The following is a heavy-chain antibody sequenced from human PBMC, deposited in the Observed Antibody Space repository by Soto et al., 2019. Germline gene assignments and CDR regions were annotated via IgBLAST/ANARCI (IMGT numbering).Heavy chain of an antibody. D-gene: IGHD6-19*01. CDR2: ISGSGGST. CDR1: GFTFSSYA. J-gene: IGHJ3*02. Sequence: GGSLRLSCAASGFTFSSYAMSWVRQAPGKGLEWVSAISGSGGSTYYADSVKGRFTISRDNSKNTLYLQMNSLRAEDTAVYYCAKGLYSFEWLLNDAFDIWGQGTMVTVSS. V-gene: IGHV3-23*01. CDR3: AKGLYSFEWLLNDAFDI.